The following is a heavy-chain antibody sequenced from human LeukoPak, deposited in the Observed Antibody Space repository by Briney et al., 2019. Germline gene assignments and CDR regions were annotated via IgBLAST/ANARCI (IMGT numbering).Heavy chain of an antibody. D-gene: IGHD2-15*01. V-gene: IGHV1-2*02. Sequence: GASVKVSCKASVYTFTDYYMHWVRQAPGQGLEWMGWINPNSGDTNHAQNFQGRVTLTRDTSISTAYMELSSLRSDDWAVYYCAGEYCSGGSCRQGFDYWGQGTLVTVSS. J-gene: IGHJ4*02. CDR1: VYTFTDYY. CDR2: INPNSGDT. CDR3: AGEYCSGGSCRQGFDY.